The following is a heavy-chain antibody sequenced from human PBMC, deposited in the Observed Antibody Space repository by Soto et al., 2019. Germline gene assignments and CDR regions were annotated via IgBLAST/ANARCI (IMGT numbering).Heavy chain of an antibody. CDR1: GYSFTSYW. D-gene: IGHD6-19*01. Sequence: GESLKISCKGSGYSFTSYWIGWVRQMPGKGLEWMGIIYPGDADTRYSPSFQGQVTISADKSISTAYLQWSSLKASDTAMYYCARSLNTKYSSGWDDAFDIWGQGTMVTVSS. CDR3: ARSLNTKYSSGWDDAFDI. CDR2: IYPGDADT. J-gene: IGHJ3*02. V-gene: IGHV5-51*01.